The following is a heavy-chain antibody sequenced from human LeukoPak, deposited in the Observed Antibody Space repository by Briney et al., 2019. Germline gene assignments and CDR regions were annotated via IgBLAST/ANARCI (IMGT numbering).Heavy chain of an antibody. Sequence: GGSLRLSCAASGFTFSSYGMTWVRQAPGKGLEWVSYISSSSSTIYYADSVKGRFTISRDNAKNSLYLQLNSLRAEDTAVYYCAKGRRAPLVGTITKSWIDYWGQGTLVTVSS. D-gene: IGHD1-7*01. V-gene: IGHV3-48*01. CDR2: ISSSSSTI. J-gene: IGHJ4*02. CDR3: AKGRRAPLVGTITKSWIDY. CDR1: GFTFSSYG.